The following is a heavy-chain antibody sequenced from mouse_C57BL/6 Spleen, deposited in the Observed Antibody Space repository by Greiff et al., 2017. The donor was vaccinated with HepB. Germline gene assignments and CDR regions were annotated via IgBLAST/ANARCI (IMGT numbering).Heavy chain of an antibody. CDR1: GYSITSGYY. CDR2: ISYDGSN. V-gene: IGHV3-6*01. D-gene: IGHD1-1*01. J-gene: IGHJ4*01. Sequence: VQLKESGPGLVKPSQSLSLTCSVTGYSITSGYYWNWIRQFPGNKLEWMGYISYDGSNNYNPSLKNRISITRDTSKNQFFLKLNSVTTEDTATYYCARDQGDYDYAMDYWGQGTSVTVSS. CDR3: ARDQGDYDYAMDY.